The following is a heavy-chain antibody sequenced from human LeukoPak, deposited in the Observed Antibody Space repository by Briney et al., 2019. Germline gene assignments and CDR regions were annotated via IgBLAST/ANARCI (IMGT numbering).Heavy chain of an antibody. V-gene: IGHV4-59*08. CDR1: GGSISSYY. Sequence: SETLSLTCTVSGGSISSYYWSWIRQPPGKGLEWIGYIYYSGSTNYNPSLKSRVTISVDTSKNQFSLKLSSVTAADTALDYCARQGLRYFDWSSAFDYWGQGTLVTVPS. CDR3: ARQGLRYFDWSSAFDY. D-gene: IGHD3-9*01. J-gene: IGHJ4*02. CDR2: IYYSGST.